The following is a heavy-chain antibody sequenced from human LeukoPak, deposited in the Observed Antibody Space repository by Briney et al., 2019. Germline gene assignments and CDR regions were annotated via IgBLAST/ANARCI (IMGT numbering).Heavy chain of an antibody. J-gene: IGHJ3*02. V-gene: IGHV1-69*05. CDR3: AISARADAFDI. CDR2: IIPIFGTA. Sequence: SVKVSCKASGGTFSSYAISWVRQAHGQGLEWTGRIIPIFGTANYAQKFQGRVTITTDESTSTAYMELSSLRSEDTAVYYCAISARADAFDIWGQGTMVTVSS. D-gene: IGHD6-6*01. CDR1: GGTFSSYA.